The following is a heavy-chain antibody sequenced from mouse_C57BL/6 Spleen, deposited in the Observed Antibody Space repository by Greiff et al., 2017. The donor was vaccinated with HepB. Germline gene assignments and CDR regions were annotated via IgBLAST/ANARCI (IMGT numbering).Heavy chain of an antibody. CDR1: GYTFTSYW. V-gene: IGHV1-5*01. CDR2: IYPGNSDT. D-gene: IGHD1-1*01. Sequence: VQLQQSGTVLARPGASVKMSCKTSGYTFTSYWMHWVKQRPGQGLEWIGAIYPGNSDTSYNQKFKGKAKLTAVTSASTAYMELSSLTNEDSAVYYCTRSDYYGSSSGAMDYWGQGTSVTVSS. CDR3: TRSDYYGSSSGAMDY. J-gene: IGHJ4*01.